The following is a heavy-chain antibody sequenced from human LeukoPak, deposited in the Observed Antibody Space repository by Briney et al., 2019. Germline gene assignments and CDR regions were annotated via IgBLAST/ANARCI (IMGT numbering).Heavy chain of an antibody. V-gene: IGHV3-7*01. Sequence: GGSLRLSCAASGFTFSSYAMHWVRQAPGKGPEWVANIKQDGSEKYYVDSVKGRFTISRDNAKNSLYLQMNSLRVEDTAVYYCATDGGYCSRTSCYRGDYFDYWGQGTLVTVSS. CDR2: IKQDGSEK. D-gene: IGHD2-2*02. J-gene: IGHJ4*02. CDR1: GFTFSSYA. CDR3: ATDGGYCSRTSCYRGDYFDY.